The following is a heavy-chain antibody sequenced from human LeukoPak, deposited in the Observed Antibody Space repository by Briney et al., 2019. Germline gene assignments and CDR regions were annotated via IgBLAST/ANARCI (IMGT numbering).Heavy chain of an antibody. V-gene: IGHV4-38-2*02. CDR2: TYHSGTS. Sequence: SETLSLTCTVSGYSISNGYYWGWIRRPPGKGLEWIGTTYHSGTSYYNPSLKSRVTISVDTSKNQFSLKLSSVTAADTAVYYCARGVGYYGSGSYYYWGQGTLVTVSS. J-gene: IGHJ4*02. CDR3: ARGVGYYGSGSYYY. D-gene: IGHD3-10*01. CDR1: GYSISNGYY.